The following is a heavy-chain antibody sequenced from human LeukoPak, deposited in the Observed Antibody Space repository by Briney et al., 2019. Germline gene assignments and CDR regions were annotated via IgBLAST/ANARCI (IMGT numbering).Heavy chain of an antibody. V-gene: IGHV3-30*18. J-gene: IGHJ4*02. Sequence: GGSLTPSCAASGFTFSSYGMHWVRQAPGKGLEWVAVISYGGSNKYYADSVKGRFTISRDNSKNTLYLQMNSLRAEDTAVYYCSKDSVYSYGYTFDYWGQGTLVTVSS. CDR2: ISYGGSNK. CDR1: GFTFSSYG. CDR3: SKDSVYSYGYTFDY. D-gene: IGHD5-18*01.